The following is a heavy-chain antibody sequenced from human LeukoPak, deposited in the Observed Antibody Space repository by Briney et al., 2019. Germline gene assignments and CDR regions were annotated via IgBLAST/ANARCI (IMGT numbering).Heavy chain of an antibody. V-gene: IGHV3-23*01. D-gene: IGHD3-22*01. CDR3: ARDIMDYYDSSGYSDAFDI. CDR2: ISGSGGST. J-gene: IGHJ3*02. Sequence: GGSLRLSCAASGFTFSSYAMSWVRQAPGKGLEWVSAISGSGGSTYYADSVKGRFTISRDNSKNTLYLQMNSLRAEDTAVYYCARDIMDYYDSSGYSDAFDIWGQGTMVTVSS. CDR1: GFTFSSYA.